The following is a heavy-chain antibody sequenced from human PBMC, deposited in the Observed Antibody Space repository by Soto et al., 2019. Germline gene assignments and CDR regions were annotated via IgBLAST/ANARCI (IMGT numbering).Heavy chain of an antibody. D-gene: IGHD3-22*01. J-gene: IGHJ6*02. Sequence: QVQLVESGGGVVQPGRSLRLSCAASGFTFSSYAMHWVRQAPGKGLEWVAVISYDGSNKYYADSVKGRFTISRDNSKNTLYLQMNRLRAEDTAVYYCARETYYYDSSGYYFQPSYYYYGRDVWGQGTTVTVSS. CDR1: GFTFSSYA. V-gene: IGHV3-30-3*01. CDR3: ARETYYYDSSGYYFQPSYYYYGRDV. CDR2: ISYDGSNK.